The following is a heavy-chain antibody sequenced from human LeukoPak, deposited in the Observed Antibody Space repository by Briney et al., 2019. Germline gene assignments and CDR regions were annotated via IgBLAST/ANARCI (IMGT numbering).Heavy chain of an antibody. CDR1: GFTVSRNY. CDR3: AREVGGGATNYFDY. J-gene: IGHJ4*02. D-gene: IGHD1-26*01. CDR2: IYSADSA. V-gene: IGHV3-53*01. Sequence: GGSLRLSCAASGFTVSRNYMSWVRQAPGKGLEWVSVIYSADSAYYAGSVRGRFTISSDNSKNTLYLQMNSLRADDTAVYYCAREVGGGATNYFDYWGQGTLVTVSS.